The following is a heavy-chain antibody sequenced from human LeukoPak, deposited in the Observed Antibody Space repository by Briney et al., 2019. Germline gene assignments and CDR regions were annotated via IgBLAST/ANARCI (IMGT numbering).Heavy chain of an antibody. CDR1: GFTFDDYA. D-gene: IGHD4-17*01. CDR2: ISGDGATT. Sequence: QSGGSLRLSCAAPGFTFDDYAMHWVRQAPGKGLEWVSLISGDGATTYYAASVKGRFTISRDNKKNFLYLQMNNLGTEDTALFYCAKDLSTVFDALNIWGQGTLVTVSS. J-gene: IGHJ3*02. CDR3: AKDLSTVFDALNI. V-gene: IGHV3-43*02.